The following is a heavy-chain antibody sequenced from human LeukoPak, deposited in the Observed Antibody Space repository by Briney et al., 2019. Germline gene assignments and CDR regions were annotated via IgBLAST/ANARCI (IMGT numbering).Heavy chain of an antibody. V-gene: IGHV3-64*01. CDR3: AKITVTGSPYDY. Sequence: PGGPLRLSCAASGFTFSNYSMHWVRHAPVKALESVSAISSNGGSTYYANSVKDRFTISRDNSKNTVYLQMGSLKPEDMAVYYCAKITVTGSPYDYWGRGILVTVSS. CDR2: ISSNGGST. CDR1: GFTFSNYS. J-gene: IGHJ4*02. D-gene: IGHD2-21*02.